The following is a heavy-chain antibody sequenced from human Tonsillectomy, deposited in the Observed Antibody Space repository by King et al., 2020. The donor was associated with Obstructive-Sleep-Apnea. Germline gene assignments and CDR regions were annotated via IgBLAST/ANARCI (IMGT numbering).Heavy chain of an antibody. CDR2: IKSKTDGGTT. J-gene: IGHJ5*02. V-gene: IGHV3-15*01. Sequence: DVQLVESGGGLVKPGGSLRLSCAASGFTFSNAWMSGVRQAPGKGLEWVGRIKSKTDGGTTDYAAPVKGRFIILRDDSKNTLYLQMNSLKTEDTAVYYCTTDGCSSTSCHDNWFDPWGQGTLVTVSS. D-gene: IGHD2-2*01. CDR1: GFTFSNAW. CDR3: TTDGCSSTSCHDNWFDP.